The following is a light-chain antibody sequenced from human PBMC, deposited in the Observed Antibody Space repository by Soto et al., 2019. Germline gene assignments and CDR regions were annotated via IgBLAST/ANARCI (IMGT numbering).Light chain of an antibody. CDR3: QQYNNWPRT. CDR1: QSVTSN. J-gene: IGKJ1*01. Sequence: ESVLTQSPATLSVSPGERATLSCRASQSVTSNLAWYQQKPGQSPRFLMYGASTRATGIPDRFSGSGSGTEFTLTISSLQSEDFAVYYCQQYNNWPRTFGQGTKVDIK. CDR2: GAS. V-gene: IGKV3-15*01.